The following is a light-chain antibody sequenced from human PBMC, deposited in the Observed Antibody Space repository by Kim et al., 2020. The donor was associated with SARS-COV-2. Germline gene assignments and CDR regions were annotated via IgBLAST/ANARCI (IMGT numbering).Light chain of an antibody. Sequence: DIRMTQSPSSLSASVGDRVTITCRSSQGISNFLAWYQQKPGKVPQLLIYDASVLQSGVPSRFSGSGSGTDFTLTISGLQPEDIASYYCQVYNSAPCTFGQGTNLEI. J-gene: IGKJ2*02. CDR3: QVYNSAPCT. V-gene: IGKV1-27*01. CDR1: QGISNF. CDR2: DAS.